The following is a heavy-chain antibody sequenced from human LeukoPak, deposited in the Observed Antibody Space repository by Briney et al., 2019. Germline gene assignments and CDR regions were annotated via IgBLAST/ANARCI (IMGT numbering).Heavy chain of an antibody. V-gene: IGHV1-18*01. D-gene: IGHD1-26*01. CDR1: GYTFTSYG. CDR2: ISAYNGNT. J-gene: IGHJ6*02. CDR3: ARTCGSYPCSYYYGMDV. Sequence: ASVRVSCKASGYTFTSYGIIWVRQAPGQGLEWMGWISAYNGNTNYAQKFQGRVTMTTDTSTSTAYMELRSLRSDDTAVYYCARTCGSYPCSYYYGMDVWGQGTTVTVSS.